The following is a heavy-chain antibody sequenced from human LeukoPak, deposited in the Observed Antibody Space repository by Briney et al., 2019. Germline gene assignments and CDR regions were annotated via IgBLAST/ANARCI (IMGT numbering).Heavy chain of an antibody. Sequence: PGGSLRLPCAASGFTFTNYAMSWVRRAPGKGLEWVSVISGSGGSTYYADSVKGRFTISRDNSKNTLYLQMNSLRAEDTAVYYCARRDYYYCFDYWGQGTLVTVSS. D-gene: IGHD3-22*01. J-gene: IGHJ4*02. CDR2: ISGSGGST. V-gene: IGHV3-23*01. CDR1: GFTFTNYA. CDR3: ARRDYYYCFDY.